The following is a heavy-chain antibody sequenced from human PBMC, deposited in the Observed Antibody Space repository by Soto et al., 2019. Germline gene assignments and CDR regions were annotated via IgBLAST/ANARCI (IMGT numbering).Heavy chain of an antibody. CDR1: GFTFSSYG. D-gene: IGHD2-15*01. CDR3: AGNCSGGSCHDY. CDR2: ISYDGSNK. Sequence: GGSLRLSCAASGFTFSSYGMHWVRQAPGKGLEWVAVISYDGSNKYYADSVQGRFTISRDNSKNTLYLQMNSLRAEDTAVYYCAGNCSGGSCHDYWGQGTLVTVSS. V-gene: IGHV3-30*03. J-gene: IGHJ4*02.